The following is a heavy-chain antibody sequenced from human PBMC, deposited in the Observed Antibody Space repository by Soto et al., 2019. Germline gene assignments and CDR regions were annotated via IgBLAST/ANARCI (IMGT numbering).Heavy chain of an antibody. CDR2: ISGSGDSA. D-gene: IGHD6-19*01. V-gene: IGHV3-23*01. Sequence: VQLLESGGGLVQPGGSLRLSCAASGFIFRDYAMNWVRQAPGKGLEWVSDISGSGDSARYADSVKGRFTISRDNSRDTLYLHMNSLRGDDTAVYYCGKERRGSGWSVCDFWGQGDLVTVSS. CDR3: GKERRGSGWSVCDF. J-gene: IGHJ4*02. CDR1: GFIFRDYA.